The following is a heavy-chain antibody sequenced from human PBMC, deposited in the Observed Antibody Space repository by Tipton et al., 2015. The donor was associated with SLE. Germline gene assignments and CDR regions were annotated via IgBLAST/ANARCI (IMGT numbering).Heavy chain of an antibody. J-gene: IGHJ4*02. V-gene: IGHV3-23*01. CDR1: GFTFTSYA. CDR2: ISSNGKDT. D-gene: IGHD5-18*01. CDR3: SKGGRIQQNDY. Sequence: SLRLSCAASGFTFTSYAMSWVRQAPGKGLEWVSTISSNGKDTYYTESVKGRFTISRDNSKNTLYLQMNSLRAEDTALYYCSKGGRIQQNDYWGQGTLVTVSS.